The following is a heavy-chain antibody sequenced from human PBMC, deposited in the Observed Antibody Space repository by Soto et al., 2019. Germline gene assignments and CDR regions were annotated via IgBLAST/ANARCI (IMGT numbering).Heavy chain of an antibody. D-gene: IGHD6-19*01. V-gene: IGHV1-18*01. CDR1: GYPFTSNR. CDR2: ISPPNGDA. J-gene: IGHJ4*01. CDR3: ARDRRGWYDL. Sequence: ASVKVSCPPSGYPFTSNRLSWVRRAPGQGLEWMGWISPPNGDAQYAQKFQDRVTMTADTAASTVYMEVRSLRSDDSAVFDCARDRRGWYDLWG.